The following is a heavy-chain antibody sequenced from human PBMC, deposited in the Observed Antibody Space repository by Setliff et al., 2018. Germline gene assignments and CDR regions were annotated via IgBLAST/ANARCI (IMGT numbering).Heavy chain of an antibody. CDR2: INTNTGNP. CDR3: ASSGYCSGGSCYSVHPKDAFDI. D-gene: IGHD2-15*01. V-gene: IGHV7-4-1*02. J-gene: IGHJ3*02. Sequence: ASVKVSCKASGYTFTSYAMSWVRQAPGQGLEWMGWINTNTGNPTYAQGFTGRFVFSLDTSVSTAYLQISSLKAEDTAVYYCASSGYCSGGSCYSVHPKDAFDIWGQGTMVTVSS. CDR1: GYTFTSYA.